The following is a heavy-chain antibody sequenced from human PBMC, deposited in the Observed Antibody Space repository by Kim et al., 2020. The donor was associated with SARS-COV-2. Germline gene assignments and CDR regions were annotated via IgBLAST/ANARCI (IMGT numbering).Heavy chain of an antibody. D-gene: IGHD5-18*01. CDR1: GFTFSSYW. V-gene: IGHV3-74*01. CDR3: ARDPVLDTAMSYYYYGMDV. Sequence: GGSLRLSCAASGFTFSSYWMHWVRQAPGKGLVWVSRINSDGSSTSYADSVKGRFTISRDNAKNTLYLQMNSLRAEDTAVYYCARDPVLDTAMSYYYYGMDVWGQGTTVTVSS. J-gene: IGHJ6*02. CDR2: INSDGSST.